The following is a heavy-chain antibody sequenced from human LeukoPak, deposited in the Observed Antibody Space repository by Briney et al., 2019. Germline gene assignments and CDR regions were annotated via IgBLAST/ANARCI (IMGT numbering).Heavy chain of an antibody. J-gene: IGHJ6*03. V-gene: IGHV3-21*01. CDR3: ARVPIVDPILYMDV. Sequence: GGSLRLSCAASGFTFSSYSMNWVRQAPGEGLEWVSSISSSSSYIYYADSVKGRFTISRDNAKNSLYLQMNSLRAEDTAVYYCARVPIVDPILYMDVWGKGTTVTVSS. CDR1: GFTFSSYS. CDR2: ISSSSSYI. D-gene: IGHD2-15*01.